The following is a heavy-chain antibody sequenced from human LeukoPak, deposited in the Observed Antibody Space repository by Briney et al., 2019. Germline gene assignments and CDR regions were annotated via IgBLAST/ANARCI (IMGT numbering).Heavy chain of an antibody. D-gene: IGHD2-15*01. V-gene: IGHV3-30*14. CDR2: ISYDGSNK. Sequence: GGSLRLSCAASGFTFSSYAMHWVRQAPGKGLEWVAVISYDGSNKYYADSVKGRFTISRDTSKNTLYLQMVSLRDEDTAVYYCARERRYCSGDNCYSGYDYWGRGTLVTVSS. CDR3: ARERRYCSGDNCYSGYDY. CDR1: GFTFSSYA. J-gene: IGHJ4*02.